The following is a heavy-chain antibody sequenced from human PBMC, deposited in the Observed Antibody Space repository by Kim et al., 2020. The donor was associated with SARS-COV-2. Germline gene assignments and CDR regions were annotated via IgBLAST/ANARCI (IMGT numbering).Heavy chain of an antibody. J-gene: IGHJ5*02. Sequence: SVKVSCKASGFSFTNSAVQWVRQARGQGLEWIGWIVVGNGETRFAQKFQGRVTLSRDKSTGTAYMELRSLTSEDTAVYYCAAERAWNVGGNYYLTWGQGTLVTVST. CDR2: IVVGNGET. V-gene: IGHV1-58*01. D-gene: IGHD3-10*01. CDR1: GFSFTNSA. CDR3: AAERAWNVGGNYYLT.